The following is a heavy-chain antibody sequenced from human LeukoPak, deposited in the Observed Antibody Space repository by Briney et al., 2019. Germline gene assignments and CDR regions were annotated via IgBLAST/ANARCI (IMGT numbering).Heavy chain of an antibody. CDR2: IRYDGSNK. V-gene: IGHV3-30*02. CDR3: AKDLAYYDSSGAKRGYYFDY. CDR1: GFTFSSYG. Sequence: GGSLRLSCAASGFTFSSYGMHWVRQAPGKGLEWVAFIRYDGSNKYYVDSVKGRFTISRDSSKNTLYLQMNSLRAEDTAVYYCAKDLAYYDSSGAKRGYYFDYWGQGTLVTVSS. J-gene: IGHJ4*02. D-gene: IGHD3-22*01.